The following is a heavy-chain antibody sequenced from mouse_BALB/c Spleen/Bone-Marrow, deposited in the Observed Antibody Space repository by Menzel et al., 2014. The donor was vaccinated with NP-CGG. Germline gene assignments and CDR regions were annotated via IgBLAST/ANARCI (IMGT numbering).Heavy chain of an antibody. CDR3: AKGHYGSSPFAY. CDR1: GFSLTNYG. J-gene: IGHJ3*01. CDR2: IWRGGTT. V-gene: IGHV2-5-1*01. Sequence: QVQLQQSGPSLVQPSQSLSITCTVSGFSLTNYGIYWVRQSPGKGLEWLGVIWRGGTTDYNAAFMSRLSITKDNSKSQVFFKVNSLQADDAAIYYCAKGHYGSSPFAYWGQGTLVTVSA. D-gene: IGHD1-1*01.